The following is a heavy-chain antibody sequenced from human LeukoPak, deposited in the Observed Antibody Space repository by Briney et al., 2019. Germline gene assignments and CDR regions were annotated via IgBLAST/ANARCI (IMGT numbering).Heavy chain of an antibody. CDR2: IRSKANSYAT. J-gene: IGHJ6*03. CDR1: GFTFSGSA. D-gene: IGHD3-10*01. CDR3: AGGGFGEAYYYYYMDV. V-gene: IGHV3-73*01. Sequence: GGSLRLSCAASGFTFSGSAIHWVRQASGKGLEWVGRIRSKANSYATAYAASVKGRFTISRDDSKNTAYLQMNSLRAEDTAVYYCAGGGFGEAYYYYYMDVWGKGTTVTVSS.